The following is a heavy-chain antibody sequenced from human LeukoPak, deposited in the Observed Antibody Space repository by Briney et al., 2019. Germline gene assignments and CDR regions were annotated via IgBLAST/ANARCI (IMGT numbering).Heavy chain of an antibody. V-gene: IGHV3-30*02. CDR3: AKANDCGDTNGYYYYYMDV. J-gene: IGHJ6*03. CDR1: GFTFSSYG. Sequence: GGSLRLSCAASGFTFSSYGMHWVRQAPGTGLEWLAFIRYDGSNKYYADSVKGRFTISRDNSKNTLYLQMNSLRAEDTAVYYGAKANDCGDTNGYYYYYMDVWGKGTTVTVSS. D-gene: IGHD4-17*01. CDR2: IRYDGSNK.